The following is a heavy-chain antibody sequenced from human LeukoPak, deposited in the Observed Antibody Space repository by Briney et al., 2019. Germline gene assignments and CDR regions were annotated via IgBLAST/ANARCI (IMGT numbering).Heavy chain of an antibody. D-gene: IGHD6-25*01. J-gene: IGHJ6*02. CDR3: ARLRDSSGPRYYYYGLDV. Sequence: PGGSPRLSCAASGFTFSSYWIHWVRQAPGKGLVWVSRINGDGSSTNYADSVKGRFTISRDNAKNTLYLQMNSLRAEDTAVYYCARLRDSSGPRYYYYGLDVWGQGTTVTVSS. CDR1: GFTFSSYW. CDR2: INGDGSST. V-gene: IGHV3-74*01.